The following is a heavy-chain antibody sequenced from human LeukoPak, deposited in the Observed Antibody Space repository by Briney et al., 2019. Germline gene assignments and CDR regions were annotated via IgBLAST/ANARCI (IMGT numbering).Heavy chain of an antibody. D-gene: IGHD5-18*01. Sequence: HWASVKVSCKASGYTFTGYYMHWVRQAPGQGLEWMGWINPNSGGTNYAQKFQGRVTMTRDTSISTAYMELSRLRSDDTAVYYCARVDTAMDEKEINDYWGQGTLVTVSS. V-gene: IGHV1-2*02. J-gene: IGHJ4*02. CDR1: GYTFTGYY. CDR2: INPNSGGT. CDR3: ARVDTAMDEKEINDY.